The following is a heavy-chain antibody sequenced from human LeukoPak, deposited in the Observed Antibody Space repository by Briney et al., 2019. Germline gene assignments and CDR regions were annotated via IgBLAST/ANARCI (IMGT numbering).Heavy chain of an antibody. J-gene: IGHJ4*02. Sequence: GGSLRLSCAASGFTFSIYAMSWVRQGTGKRLEWVSSTISGGELTFYADSVKGRFTISRDNSKNTLYLQMNSLRAEDTAVYYCAKDRTKYYHDNGHYYRRGGDCWGQGTLVTVSS. D-gene: IGHD3-22*01. CDR2: TISGGELT. V-gene: IGHV3-23*01. CDR1: GFTFSIYA. CDR3: AKDRTKYYHDNGHYYRRGGDC.